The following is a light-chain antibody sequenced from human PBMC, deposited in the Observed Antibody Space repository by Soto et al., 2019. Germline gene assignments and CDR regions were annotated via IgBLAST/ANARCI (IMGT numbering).Light chain of an antibody. Sequence: DIQVTQSPSAMSAAVGDRVTITCRTSQDISNRLGWFQQRPGKAPKRLISSASTLETGVPSRFSGTGSGTEFTLTISSLQPEDFGTYYCQQQAAYPRDFGQGTKVDIK. J-gene: IGKJ1*01. CDR2: SAS. CDR1: QDISNR. V-gene: IGKV1-17*03. CDR3: QQQAAYPRD.